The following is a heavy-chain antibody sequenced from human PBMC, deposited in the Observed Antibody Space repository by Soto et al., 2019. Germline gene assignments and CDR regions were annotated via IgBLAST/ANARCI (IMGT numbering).Heavy chain of an antibody. CDR1: GYTFTSYG. CDR3: ARGPTNYVWGSLLRYYGMDV. Sequence: QVQLVQSGAEVKKPGASVKVSCKASGYTFTSYGISWVRQAPGQGLEWMGWISAYNGNTNYAQKIQGRATMTTDIATSTASMELTSLISDDTAVYYCARGPTNYVWGSLLRYYGMDVWGQGTTVTVSS. CDR2: ISAYNGNT. D-gene: IGHD3-16*01. V-gene: IGHV1-18*01. J-gene: IGHJ6*02.